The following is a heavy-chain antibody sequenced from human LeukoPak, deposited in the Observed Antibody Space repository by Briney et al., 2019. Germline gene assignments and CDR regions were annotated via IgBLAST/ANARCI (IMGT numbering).Heavy chain of an antibody. D-gene: IGHD5-12*01. J-gene: IGHJ4*02. CDR3: ARLRGHIVATMEGDYGDYVGFDY. Sequence: ASVTVSCKASGYTFNGYYMHWVRQAPGQGLEWMGWINPNSGGTNYAQKFQGRVTMTRDTSISTAYMELSRLRSDDTAVYYCARLRGHIVATMEGDYGDYVGFDYWGQGTLVTVSS. V-gene: IGHV1-2*02. CDR1: GYTFNGYY. CDR2: INPNSGGT.